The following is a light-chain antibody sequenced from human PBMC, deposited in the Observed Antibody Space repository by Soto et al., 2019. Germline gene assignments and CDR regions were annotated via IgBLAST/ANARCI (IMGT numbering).Light chain of an antibody. CDR1: SSYVGGYNY. CDR3: SSYTSSSTLVV. Sequence: QSALTQPASVSGSPGQSITISCTGTSSYVGGYNYVSWYQQHPGKAPKLMIYDVSNRTSGVSNRFSGSKSGNTASLTISGLQAEYEADYYCSSYTSSSTLVVFGGGTKVNVL. J-gene: IGLJ2*01. V-gene: IGLV2-14*01. CDR2: DVS.